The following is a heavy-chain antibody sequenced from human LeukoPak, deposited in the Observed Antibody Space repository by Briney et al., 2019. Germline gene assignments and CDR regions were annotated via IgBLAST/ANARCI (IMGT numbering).Heavy chain of an antibody. CDR3: ARETTAHPGLFDY. V-gene: IGHV3-33*01. D-gene: IGHD1-14*01. CDR2: IWYDGSNK. J-gene: IGHJ4*02. Sequence: GRSLRLSCAASGFTFSSYGMHWVRQAPGKGLEWVAVIWYDGSNKYYADSVKGRFTISRDNSKNTLYLQMNSLRAEDTAVYYCARETTAHPGLFDYWGQGTLVTVSS. CDR1: GFTFSSYG.